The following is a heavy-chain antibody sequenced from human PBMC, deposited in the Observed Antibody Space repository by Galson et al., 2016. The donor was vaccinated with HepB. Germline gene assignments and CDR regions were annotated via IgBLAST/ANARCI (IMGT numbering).Heavy chain of an antibody. CDR2: IYSGGST. J-gene: IGHJ6*02. CDR3: ATKQEGITMIRGVTVDYYGMDV. Sequence: SLRLSCAASGFTVSSMTWVRQAPGKGLEWVSVIYSGGSTYYTDSVKGRFTISRDNSKNTVCLQMNSLRAEDTAMYHCATKQEGITMIRGVTVDYYGMDVWGQGTTVTVSS. D-gene: IGHD3-10*01. V-gene: IGHV3-53*01. CDR1: GFTVSS.